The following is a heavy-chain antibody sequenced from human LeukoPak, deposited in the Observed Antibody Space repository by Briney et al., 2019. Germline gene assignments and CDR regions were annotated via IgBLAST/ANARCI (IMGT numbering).Heavy chain of an antibody. CDR3: ARGGGNNWFDP. Sequence: GGSLRLSCAGSGYSFSSYGMHWVRQAPGKGLEWMAFIRSDGSNKYYADSVKGRFTISRDNSKNTLYLQMNSLRAEDTAVYYCARGGGNNWFDPWGQGTLVTVSS. CDR1: GYSFSSYG. D-gene: IGHD3-16*01. J-gene: IGHJ5*02. V-gene: IGHV3-30*02. CDR2: IRSDGSNK.